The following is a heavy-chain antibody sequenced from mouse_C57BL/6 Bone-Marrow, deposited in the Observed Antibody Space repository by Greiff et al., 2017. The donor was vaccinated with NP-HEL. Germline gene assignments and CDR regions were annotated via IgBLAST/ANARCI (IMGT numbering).Heavy chain of an antibody. CDR3: AQTAQVPY. CDR2: IDPSDSYT. CDR1: GYTFTSYW. D-gene: IGHD3-2*02. V-gene: IGHV1-59*01. Sequence: QVQLQQPGAELVRPGTSVKLSCKASGYTFTSYWMHWVKQRPGQGLEWIGVIDPSDSYTNYNQKFKGKATLTVDTSSSTAYMQLSSLTSEDSAVYYGAQTAQVPYWGQGTTLTVSS. J-gene: IGHJ2*01.